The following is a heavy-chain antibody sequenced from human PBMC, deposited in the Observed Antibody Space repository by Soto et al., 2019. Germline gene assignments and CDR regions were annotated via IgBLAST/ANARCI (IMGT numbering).Heavy chain of an antibody. J-gene: IGHJ6*03. V-gene: IGHV1-18*01. CDR2: ISAYNGNT. CDR1: GYTFTSYG. CDR3: ASIAAAGPNYYYYMDV. Sequence: ASVNVSCKASGYTFTSYGISWVRQAPGQGLEWMGWISAYNGNTNYAQKLQGRVTMTTDTSTSTAYMELRSLRSDDTAVYYCASIAAAGPNYYYYMDVWGKGTTVTVSS. D-gene: IGHD6-13*01.